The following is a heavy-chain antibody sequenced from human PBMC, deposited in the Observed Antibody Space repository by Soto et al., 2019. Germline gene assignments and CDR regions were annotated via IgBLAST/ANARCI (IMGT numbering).Heavy chain of an antibody. V-gene: IGHV3-21*01. CDR2: VSKSDYT. CDR1: GFTFTNYG. Sequence: GGSLRLSCAVSGFTFTNYGFNWVRQAPGKGLEWVSAVSKSDYTYYSDSVKGRFTISRDNAKNSVALQMNNLRAEDTAFYYCTREDIIIIPAVADFWGQGTLVPGS. D-gene: IGHD3-10*01. J-gene: IGHJ4*02. CDR3: TREDIIIIPAVADF.